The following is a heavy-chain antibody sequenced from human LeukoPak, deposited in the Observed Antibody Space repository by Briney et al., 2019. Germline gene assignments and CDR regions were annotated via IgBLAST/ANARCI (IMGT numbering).Heavy chain of an antibody. CDR2: ISAYNGNT. V-gene: IGHV1-18*04. D-gene: IGHD3-22*01. Sequence: ASVRVSCKASGYTFTGYYMHWVRQAPGQGLEWMGWISAYNGNTNYAQKLQGRVTMTTDTSTSTAYMELRSLRSDDSAVYYCARGFPPRRYYDSSGYYSYYFDHWGQGTLVTVSS. CDR3: ARGFPPRRYYDSSGYYSYYFDH. CDR1: GYTFTGYY. J-gene: IGHJ4*02.